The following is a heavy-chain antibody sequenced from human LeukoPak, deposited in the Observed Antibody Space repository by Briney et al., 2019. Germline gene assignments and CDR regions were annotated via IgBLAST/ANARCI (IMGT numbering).Heavy chain of an antibody. J-gene: IGHJ4*02. D-gene: IGHD2-15*01. CDR1: GFTVSSNY. CDR2: IYSGGST. Sequence: GGSLRLSCAASGFTVSSNYMSLVRQAPGKGLEWVSVIYSGGSTYYADSVKGRFTISRDNSKNTLYLQMNSLRAEDTAVYYCARADHLRTPFDYWGQGTLVTVSS. CDR3: ARADHLRTPFDY. V-gene: IGHV3-66*01.